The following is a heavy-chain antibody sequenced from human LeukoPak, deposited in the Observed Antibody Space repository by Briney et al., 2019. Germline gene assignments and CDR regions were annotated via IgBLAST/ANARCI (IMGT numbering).Heavy chain of an antibody. D-gene: IGHD1-7*01. CDR3: AKVVISGTKYFEY. CDR2: IISTGGSS. Sequence: GGSLRLSCAASGFTFSSYSMSWVRQAPGKGLEWVAVIISTGGSSYYAESVTGRFTISRDNSKNTLYLKVNSLRAEDTAVYYCAKVVISGTKYFEYWGQGTLVTVSS. V-gene: IGHV3-23*01. J-gene: IGHJ4*02. CDR1: GFTFSSYS.